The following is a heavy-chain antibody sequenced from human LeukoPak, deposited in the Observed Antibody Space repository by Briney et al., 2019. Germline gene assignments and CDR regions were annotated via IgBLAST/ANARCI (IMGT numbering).Heavy chain of an antibody. D-gene: IGHD4-17*01. CDR2: ISYDGSNK. Sequence: PGGSLRLSCAASGFTFSSYGMHWVRQAPGKGLEWVAVISYDGSNKYYADSVKGRFTISRDNSKNTLYLQMNSLRAEDTAVYYCARDKGYGDYPLGWFDPWGQGTLVTVSS. CDR3: ARDKGYGDYPLGWFDP. J-gene: IGHJ5*02. CDR1: GFTFSSYG. V-gene: IGHV3-30*03.